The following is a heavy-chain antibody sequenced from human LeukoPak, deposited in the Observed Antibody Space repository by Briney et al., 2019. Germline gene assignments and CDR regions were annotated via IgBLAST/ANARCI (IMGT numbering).Heavy chain of an antibody. CDR3: AREAARSGWYDY. CDR1: GGTFTSYA. J-gene: IGHJ4*02. Sequence: SVKLSRKASGGTFTSYAISWVRQAPGQGLEWMGRIIPILGIANYAQKFQGRVTITADKSTSTAYMELSSLRSEDTAVYYCAREAARSGWYDYWGQGTLVTVSS. D-gene: IGHD6-19*01. V-gene: IGHV1-69*04. CDR2: IIPILGIA.